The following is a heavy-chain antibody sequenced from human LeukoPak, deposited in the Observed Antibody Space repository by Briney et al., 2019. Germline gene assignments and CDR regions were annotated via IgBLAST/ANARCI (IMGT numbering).Heavy chain of an antibody. D-gene: IGHD3-10*01. CDR1: GYSISSGYY. J-gene: IGHJ4*02. Sequence: PSETLSLTCTVSGYSISSGYYWGWIRQPPGEGLEWTGSFDHSGSTYYNPSLRSRITISVDTSKNPFSLKLSSVTAADTAVYYCARHDWVYYGSGSSNFDYWGQGTLVTVSS. V-gene: IGHV4-38-2*02. CDR2: FDHSGST. CDR3: ARHDWVYYGSGSSNFDY.